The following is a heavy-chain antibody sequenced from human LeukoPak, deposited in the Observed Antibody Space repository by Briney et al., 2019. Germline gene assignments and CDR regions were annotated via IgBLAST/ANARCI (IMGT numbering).Heavy chain of an antibody. CDR3: AIGNYYDSSGYQVDY. Sequence: GGSLRLSCAASGFTFSSYSMNWVRQAPGKGLEWVSSISSSSSYIYYADSVKGRFTISRDNAKNSLYLQVNSLRAEDTAVYYCAIGNYYDSSGYQVDYWGQGTLATVSS. V-gene: IGHV3-21*01. D-gene: IGHD3-22*01. CDR1: GFTFSSYS. CDR2: ISSSSSYI. J-gene: IGHJ4*02.